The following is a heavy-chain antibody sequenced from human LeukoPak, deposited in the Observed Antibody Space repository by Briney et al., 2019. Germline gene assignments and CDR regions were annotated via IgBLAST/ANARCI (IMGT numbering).Heavy chain of an antibody. CDR3: ARAAAEDFDY. CDR2: INPNSGGT. V-gene: IGHV1-2*02. CDR1: GYTFTGYY. D-gene: IGHD6-13*01. J-gene: IGHJ4*02. Sequence: GASVSVSFTASGYTFTGYYMHWVRQAPGQGLEWMGWINPNSGGTNYAQKFQGRVTMTRDTSISTACMELSRLRSDDTAGYYYARAAAEDFDYWGQGTLVTVSS.